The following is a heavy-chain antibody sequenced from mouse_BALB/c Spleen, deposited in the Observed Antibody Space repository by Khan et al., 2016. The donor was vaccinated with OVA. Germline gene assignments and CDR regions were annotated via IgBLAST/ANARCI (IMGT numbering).Heavy chain of an antibody. CDR2: ISSGGHYT. CDR1: GFTFSTYG. V-gene: IGHV5-6*01. J-gene: IGHJ3*01. CDR3: ARLAYYYNSEGFAY. D-gene: IGHD1-1*02. Sequence: EVELVESGGDLVKPGGSLKLSCAASGFTFSTYGMSWVRQTPDMRLEWVATISSGGHYTYYPDSVKGRFTISRDNAKHTLYLQMSSLKSEDTAIYYCARLAYYYNSEGFAYWGQGTLVTVSA.